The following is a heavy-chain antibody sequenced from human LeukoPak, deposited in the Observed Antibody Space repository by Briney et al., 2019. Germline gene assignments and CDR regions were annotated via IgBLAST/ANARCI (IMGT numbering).Heavy chain of an antibody. Sequence: ASVKVSCKASGGTFSSYAISWVRQAPGQGLEWMGRIIPIFGTANYAQKFQGRVTITTDESTSTAYMELSSLKTEDTAVYYCTTASYDSSGYYVGYFDYWGQGTLVTVSS. J-gene: IGHJ4*02. V-gene: IGHV1-69*05. CDR3: TTASYDSSGYYVGYFDY. CDR2: IIPIFGTA. D-gene: IGHD3-22*01. CDR1: GGTFSSYA.